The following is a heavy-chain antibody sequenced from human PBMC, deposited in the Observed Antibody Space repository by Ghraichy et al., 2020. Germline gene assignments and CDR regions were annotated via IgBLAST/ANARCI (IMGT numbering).Heavy chain of an antibody. CDR2: IHYRGST. CDR1: GGSITGTVYY. V-gene: IGHV4-39*01. D-gene: IGHD3-10*01. J-gene: IGHJ6*02. Sequence: SETLSLTCTVSGGSITGTVYYWGWVRQPPGKGLEWIGAIHYRGSTQYNPSLKSRVTISADTSKNQFSLKLNSVTAADTAVYYCARVRYGSGNYYFYYYGRDVWGQGSTVTVSS. CDR3: ARVRYGSGNYYFYYYGRDV.